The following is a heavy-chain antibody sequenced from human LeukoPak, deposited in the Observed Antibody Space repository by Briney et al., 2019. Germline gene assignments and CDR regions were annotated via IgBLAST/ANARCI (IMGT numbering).Heavy chain of an antibody. CDR1: GNYW. CDR2: VNSDGSWT. Sequence: GGSLRLSCAASGNYWMHWVRQAPGKGLVWVSHVNSDGSWTSHANSVKGRFTISKDNAKNTVYLQMNNLRTEDTAVYYCVSFYETNWGRGTLVTVSS. CDR3: VSFYETN. D-gene: IGHD2-2*01. J-gene: IGHJ4*02. V-gene: IGHV3-74*01.